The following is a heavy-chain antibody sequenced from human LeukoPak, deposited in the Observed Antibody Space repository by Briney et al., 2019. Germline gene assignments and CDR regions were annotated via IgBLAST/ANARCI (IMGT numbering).Heavy chain of an antibody. CDR3: ARGGMITFGGVIGDY. D-gene: IGHD3-16*02. CDR1: GFTFSSYS. CDR2: ISSSSSYI. J-gene: IGHJ4*02. Sequence: GGSLRLSCAASGFTFSSYSMNWVRQAPGKGLEWVSSISSSSSYIYYADSVKGRFTISRDNAKNSLYLQMNSLRAEDTAVYYCARGGMITFGGVIGDYWGQGTLVTVSS. V-gene: IGHV3-21*01.